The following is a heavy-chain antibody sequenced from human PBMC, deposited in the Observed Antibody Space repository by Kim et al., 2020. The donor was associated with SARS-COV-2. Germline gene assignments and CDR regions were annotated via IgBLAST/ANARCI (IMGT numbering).Heavy chain of an antibody. CDR2: IYYSGST. D-gene: IGHD5-18*01. CDR3: ARARGYSYGSLDY. CDR1: GDSISSSGYY. Sequence: SETLSLTCTVSGDSISSSGYYWGWIRQPPGKGLEWIGTIYYSGSTYYNPSLKSLVTISVDTSRNQFSLQLNSVTAADTAVYYCARARGYSYGSLDYWGQG. J-gene: IGHJ4*02. V-gene: IGHV4-39*01.